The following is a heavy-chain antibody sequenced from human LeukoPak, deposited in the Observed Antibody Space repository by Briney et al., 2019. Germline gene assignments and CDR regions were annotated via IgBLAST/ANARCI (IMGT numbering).Heavy chain of an antibody. Sequence: ASVNVSCTPSGYTFTGSYLHWVRQVPGQGLEWTSWTNPSTGGTKSAQQFEGRVTMTRDTSNTTGYLELRSLRLDDTATYYCARGGAFCSITTCHEFDHWGQGTLVIVSS. V-gene: IGHV1-2*02. D-gene: IGHD2-2*01. CDR3: ARGGAFCSITTCHEFDH. J-gene: IGHJ4*02. CDR1: GYTFTGSY. CDR2: TNPSTGGT.